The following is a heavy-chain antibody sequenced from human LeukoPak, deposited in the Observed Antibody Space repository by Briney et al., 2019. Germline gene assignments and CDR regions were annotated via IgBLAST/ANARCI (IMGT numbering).Heavy chain of an antibody. CDR1: GGSISSGGYY. V-gene: IGHV4-31*03. CDR2: IYYSGST. Sequence: PSGTLSLTCTVSGGSISSGGYYWSWIRQHPGKGLEWIGYIYYSGSTYYNPSLKSRVTISVDTSKNQFSLKLSSVTAADTAVYYCARALSTGDYFTLYAFDIWGQGTMVTVSS. J-gene: IGHJ3*02. CDR3: ARALSTGDYFTLYAFDI. D-gene: IGHD4-17*01.